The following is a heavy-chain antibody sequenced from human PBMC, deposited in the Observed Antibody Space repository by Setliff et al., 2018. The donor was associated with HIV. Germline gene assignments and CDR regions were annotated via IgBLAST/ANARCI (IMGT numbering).Heavy chain of an antibody. Sequence: SVQVSCKASGYTFNSYAMHWVRQAPGQRPEWMGWINTGNGNTRHSQKFHGRVTITRDTPASTAYMELSSLRSEDTAVYYCARSLGDPPYYYGSGSYDNSGYWGQGTPVTVSS. CDR1: GYTFNSYA. J-gene: IGHJ4*02. CDR2: INTGNGNT. D-gene: IGHD3-10*01. V-gene: IGHV1-3*04. CDR3: ARSLGDPPYYYGSGSYDNSGY.